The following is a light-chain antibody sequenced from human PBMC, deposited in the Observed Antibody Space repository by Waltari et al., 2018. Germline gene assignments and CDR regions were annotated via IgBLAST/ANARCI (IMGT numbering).Light chain of an antibody. CDR3: SAWGRSLNVWV. CDR1: SNNVGNQG. J-gene: IGLJ3*02. Sequence: QAGLTQPPSVSKGLRQTATLTCTGNSNNVGNQGAAWLQQHQGHPPKLLSYRNNNRPSGISERLSASRSGNTASLTITGLQPEDEADYYCSAWGRSLNVWVFGGGTRLTVL. CDR2: RNN. V-gene: IGLV10-54*01.